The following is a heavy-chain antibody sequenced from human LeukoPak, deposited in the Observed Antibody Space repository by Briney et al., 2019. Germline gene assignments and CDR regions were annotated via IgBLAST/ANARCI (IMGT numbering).Heavy chain of an antibody. D-gene: IGHD2-2*02. CDR1: GFTFSSYS. Sequence: GGSLRLSCAASGFTFSSYSMNWVRQAPGKGLEWVSSISSSSSYIYYADSVKGRFTISRDNAKNSLYLQMNSLRAEDTAVYYRARDNDRGQYCSSTSCYRVLYGMDVWGQGTTVTVSS. CDR2: ISSSSSYI. J-gene: IGHJ6*02. CDR3: ARDNDRGQYCSSTSCYRVLYGMDV. V-gene: IGHV3-21*01.